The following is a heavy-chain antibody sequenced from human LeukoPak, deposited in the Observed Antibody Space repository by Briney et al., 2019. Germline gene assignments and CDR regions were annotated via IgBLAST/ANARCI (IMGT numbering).Heavy chain of an antibody. CDR1: GYTFTSYD. J-gene: IGHJ4*02. CDR3: ARAYCGGDCYPHYYFDY. CDR2: MNPNSGNT. V-gene: IGHV1-8*01. Sequence: ASVKVSCKASGYTFTSYDINWVRQATGQGLEWMGWMNPNSGNTGYAQKFQGRVTMTRNTSISTAYMELSSLRSEDTAVYYCARAYCGGDCYPHYYFDYWGQGTLVTVSS. D-gene: IGHD2-21*01.